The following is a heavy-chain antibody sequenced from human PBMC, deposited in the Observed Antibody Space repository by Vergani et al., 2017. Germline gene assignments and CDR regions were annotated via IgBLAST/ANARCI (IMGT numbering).Heavy chain of an antibody. D-gene: IGHD6-25*01. CDR1: GGSFSGYY. V-gene: IGHV4-34*01. Sequence: QVQLQQWGAGLLKPSETLSLTCAVYGGSFSGYYWSWIRQPPGKGLEWIGEINHSGSTNYNPSLKSRVTISVDTSKNQFSLKLSSVTAADTAVYYCARGNGTLGGAAAFDYWGQGTLVTVSS. J-gene: IGHJ4*02. CDR2: INHSGST. CDR3: ARGNGTLGGAAAFDY.